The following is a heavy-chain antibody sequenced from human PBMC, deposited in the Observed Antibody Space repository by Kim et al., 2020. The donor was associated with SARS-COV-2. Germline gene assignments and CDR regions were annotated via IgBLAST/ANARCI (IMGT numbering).Heavy chain of an antibody. CDR1: GGSISSYY. Sequence: SETLSLTCTVSGGSISSYYWTWIRQPPGKGLEWIGYIYYSGSTNYNPSLKSRVTISVDTSKKQFSLKLSSVTAEDTAVYYCARQGMGTMVRGVIIDAFDNRGPRRIVTLSS. CDR3: ARQGMGTMVRGVIIDAFDN. D-gene: IGHD3-10*01. V-gene: IGHV4-59*08. J-gene: IGHJ3*02. CDR2: IYYSGST.